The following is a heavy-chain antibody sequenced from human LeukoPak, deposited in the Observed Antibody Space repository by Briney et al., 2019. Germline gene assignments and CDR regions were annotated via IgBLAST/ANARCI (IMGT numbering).Heavy chain of an antibody. J-gene: IGHJ4*02. Sequence: GGSLRLSCAASGFSFSTFWMTWVRLAPGKGLEWVASIKADGGEMYYVDSVKDRFTISRDNAQNSLFLQMTSLRVEDTAIYYCARHPDAGTVDYWGQGTLVTVSS. D-gene: IGHD6-13*01. CDR1: GFSFSTFW. CDR2: IKADGGEM. V-gene: IGHV3-7*05. CDR3: ARHPDAGTVDY.